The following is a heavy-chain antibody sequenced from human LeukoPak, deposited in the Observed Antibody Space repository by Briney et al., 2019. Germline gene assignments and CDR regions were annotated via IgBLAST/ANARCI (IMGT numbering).Heavy chain of an antibody. CDR2: IYTSGST. CDR3: ARVAGYSGYDLVDWFDP. D-gene: IGHD5-12*01. CDR1: GGSISSGSYY. Sequence: KPSQTLSLTCTVSGGSISSGSYYWSWIRQPAGKGLEWIGRIYTSGSTNYNPSLKSRVTISVDTSKNQFSLELSSVTAADTAVYYCARVAGYSGYDLVDWFDPWGQGTLVTVSS. V-gene: IGHV4-61*02. J-gene: IGHJ5*02.